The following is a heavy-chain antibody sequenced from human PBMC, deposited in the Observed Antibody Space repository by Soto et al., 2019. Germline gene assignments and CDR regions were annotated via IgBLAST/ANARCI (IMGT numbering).Heavy chain of an antibody. V-gene: IGHV1-8*01. CDR2: MNPNSGNT. CDR1: GYTFTSYD. CDR3: ARRLRRSSYPFFSHHNWFDP. J-gene: IGHJ5*02. D-gene: IGHD6-6*01. Sequence: ASVKVSCKASGYTFTSYDINWVRQATGQGLEWIGWMNPNSGNTGYAQKFQGRVTMTRNTSISTAYMELSSLRSEDTAVYYCARRLRRSSYPFFSHHNWFDPLGQGTLVTVSP.